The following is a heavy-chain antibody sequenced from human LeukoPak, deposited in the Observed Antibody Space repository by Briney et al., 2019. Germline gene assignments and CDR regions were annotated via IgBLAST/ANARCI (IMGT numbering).Heavy chain of an antibody. D-gene: IGHD2-2*03. CDR1: GFTFSSYS. Sequence: GGSLRLSCAASGFTFSSYSMNWVRQAPGKGLEWVSSISSSSSYIYYADSVKGRFTISRDNAKNSLYLQMNSLRAEDTAVYYCATFGYCSSTSCQADIYYYYGVDVWGQGTTVTVSS. CDR3: ATFGYCSSTSCQADIYYYYGVDV. J-gene: IGHJ6*02. V-gene: IGHV3-21*01. CDR2: ISSSSSYI.